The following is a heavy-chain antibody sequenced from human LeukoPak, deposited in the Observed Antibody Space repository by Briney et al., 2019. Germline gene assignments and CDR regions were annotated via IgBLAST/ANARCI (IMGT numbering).Heavy chain of an antibody. CDR1: GFTFSSHW. Sequence: GGSLRLSCAASGFTFSSHWMHWVRQAPGKGLVWVSRINSDGSSTTYADSVKGRFTISRDNAKNTLYLQMNSLRAEDTAVYYCAKSLPRYYYYGMDVWGQGTTVTVSS. J-gene: IGHJ6*02. CDR3: AKSLPRYYYYGMDV. V-gene: IGHV3-74*01. CDR2: INSDGSST.